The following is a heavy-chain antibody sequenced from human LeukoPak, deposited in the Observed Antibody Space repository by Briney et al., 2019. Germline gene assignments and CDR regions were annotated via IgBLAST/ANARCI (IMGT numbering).Heavy chain of an antibody. Sequence: PGGSLRLSCAASGFTFSTYTMHWVRQAPAKGLEWVAVISDDGNKKYYADAVKVRFTISRGNSKNTVYLQINRLRAEDTALYSCERDGGTLGYDVFDIWGQGQTVTASS. V-gene: IGHV3-30*04. D-gene: IGHD3-22*01. CDR3: ERDGGTLGYDVFDI. CDR2: ISDDGNKK. CDR1: GFTFSTYT. J-gene: IGHJ3*02.